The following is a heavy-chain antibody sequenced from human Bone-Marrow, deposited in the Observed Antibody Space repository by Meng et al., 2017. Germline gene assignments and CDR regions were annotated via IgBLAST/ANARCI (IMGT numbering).Heavy chain of an antibody. CDR3: ARDPGDGYNFFDY. J-gene: IGHJ4*02. CDR1: GGSISSSSYY. CDR2: IYYGGST. Sequence: SETLSLTCTVSGGSISSSSYYWGWVRQPPGKGLEWIGDIYYGGSTYYNPSLKSRVTMSVDTSKNQFSLKLSSVTAADTAVYYCARDPGDGYNFFDYWGQGTLVTVSS. D-gene: IGHD5-24*01. V-gene: IGHV4-39*07.